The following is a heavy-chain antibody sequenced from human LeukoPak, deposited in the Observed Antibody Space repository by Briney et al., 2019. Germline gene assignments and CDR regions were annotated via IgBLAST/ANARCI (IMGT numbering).Heavy chain of an antibody. CDR1: GGSFSGYY. CDR2: INHSGST. CDR3: ARDERTPVTLMYY. Sequence: SETLSLTCAVYGGSFSGYYWSWIRQPPGKGLEWIGEINHSGSTNYNPSLKSRVTISVDTSKNQFSLKLSSVTAADTAVYYCARDERTPVTLMYYWGQGTLVTVSS. D-gene: IGHD4-11*01. J-gene: IGHJ4*02. V-gene: IGHV4-34*01.